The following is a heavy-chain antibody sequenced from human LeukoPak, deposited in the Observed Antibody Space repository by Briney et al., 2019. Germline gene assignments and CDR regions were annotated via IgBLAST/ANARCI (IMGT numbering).Heavy chain of an antibody. CDR1: GFTVSSYG. Sequence: GGSLRLSCAASGFTVSSYGMTWVRLAPGKGLEWVSAFSATDGSAQYAESVKGRFTISRDNSKNSLYLQMNSLRDEDTAVYCCAKARIAAAGTGAFDVWGQGTMVTVSS. V-gene: IGHV3-23*01. J-gene: IGHJ3*01. D-gene: IGHD6-13*01. CDR3: AKARIAAAGTGAFDV. CDR2: FSATDGSA.